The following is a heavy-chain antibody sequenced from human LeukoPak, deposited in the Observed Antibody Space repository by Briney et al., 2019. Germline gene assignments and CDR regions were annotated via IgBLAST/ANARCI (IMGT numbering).Heavy chain of an antibody. CDR1: GFTFSSYG. Sequence: GGSLRLSCAASGFTFSSYGMHWVRQAPGKGLEWVAFIRYDGSNKYYADSVKGRFTISRDNSKNTLYLQMNSLRAEDTAVYYCAKDLAVIARGPFDYWGQGTLVTVSS. J-gene: IGHJ4*02. D-gene: IGHD2-21*01. CDR2: IRYDGSNK. CDR3: AKDLAVIARGPFDY. V-gene: IGHV3-30*02.